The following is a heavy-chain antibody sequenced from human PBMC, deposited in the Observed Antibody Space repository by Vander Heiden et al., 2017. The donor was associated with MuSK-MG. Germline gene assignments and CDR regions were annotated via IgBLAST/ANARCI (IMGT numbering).Heavy chain of an antibody. CDR1: GGSFSGYY. CDR2: INHSGST. J-gene: IGHJ4*01. V-gene: IGHV4-34*01. CDR3: ARVGNGVWFAGYD. Sequence: QVQLQQGGAGLLKPSETLSLTCAVYGGSFSGYYWSCIRQPPGKGLEWIGEINHSGSTNYNPALKSRVTISVDTSKNQFSLKLSSVTAADTAVYYCARVGNGVWFAGYDWGHGTLVTVSS. D-gene: IGHD3-10*01.